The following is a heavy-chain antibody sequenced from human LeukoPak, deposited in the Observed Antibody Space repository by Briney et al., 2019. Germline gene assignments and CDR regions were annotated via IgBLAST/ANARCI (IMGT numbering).Heavy chain of an antibody. CDR3: ARGADHGGSYYPD. D-gene: IGHD3-10*01. Sequence: GGSLRLSCAASGFRFSNSWMYWVRQGPGKGPVWVSRMKADGTRIEYADSVKGRFTISRDNAKNTLFLQMSSLRVEDTAVYYCARGADHGGSYYPDWGQGTRVTVSS. CDR2: MKADGTRI. CDR1: GFRFSNSW. V-gene: IGHV3-74*01. J-gene: IGHJ4*02.